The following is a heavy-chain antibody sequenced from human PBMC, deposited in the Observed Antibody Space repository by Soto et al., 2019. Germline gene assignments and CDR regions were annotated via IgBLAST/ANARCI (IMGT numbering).Heavy chain of an antibody. CDR2: TYQSGSA. CDR3: ARDYYGMDV. CDR1: GGSMNIGGYS. J-gene: IGHJ6*02. Sequence: SLTSTVSGGSMNIGGYSWTWIRQSPGKGLEWIGYTYQSGSAYYNPSLKSRVTISVDRSKNQFSLNLTSVTAADTAVYYCARDYYGMDVWGQGTTVTVSS. V-gene: IGHV4-30-2*06.